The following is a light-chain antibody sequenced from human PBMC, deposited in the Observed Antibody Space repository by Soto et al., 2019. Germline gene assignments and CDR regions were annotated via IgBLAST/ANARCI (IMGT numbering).Light chain of an antibody. CDR2: DTT. J-gene: IGLJ1*01. V-gene: IGLV7-46*01. CDR3: LLSYNGPYV. Sequence: QAFVPQEPSLTVSPGCPVTLTCGSSTGAVTNGHYPYWFQQKPGQAPRTLIYDTTNRHSWTPARFSGSLLGGKAALTLSGAQPEDEAEYYCLLSYNGPYVFGTGTKVTVL. CDR1: TGAVTNGHY.